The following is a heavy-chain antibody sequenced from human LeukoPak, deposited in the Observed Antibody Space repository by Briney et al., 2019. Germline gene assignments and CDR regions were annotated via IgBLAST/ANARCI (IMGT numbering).Heavy chain of an antibody. CDR1: GFTFSSYA. CDR2: ISGSGGST. V-gene: IGHV3-23*01. CDR3: ARDYYDSSGYYNTRGWY. J-gene: IGHJ4*02. D-gene: IGHD3-22*01. Sequence: GGSLRLSCAASGFTFSSYAMSWVRQAPGKGLEWVSAISGSGGSTYYADSVKGRFTISRDNSKNTLYLQMNSLRSEDTAVYYCARDYYDSSGYYNTRGWYWGQGTLVTVSS.